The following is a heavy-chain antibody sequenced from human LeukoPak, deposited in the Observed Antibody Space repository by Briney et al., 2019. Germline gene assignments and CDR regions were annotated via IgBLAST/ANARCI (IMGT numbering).Heavy chain of an antibody. J-gene: IGHJ6*02. V-gene: IGHV4-61*01. CDR2: IYYSGST. CDR1: GGSVSSGSYY. D-gene: IGHD2-15*01. Sequence: SETLSLTCTVSGGSVSSGSYYWSWIRQPPGTGLEWIGYIYYSGSTNYNPSLKSRVTISVDTSKNQFSLKLSSVTAADTAVYYCARGGYCSGGSCYGANIPPPLYYYGMDVWGQGTTVTVSS. CDR3: ARGGYCSGGSCYGANIPPPLYYYGMDV.